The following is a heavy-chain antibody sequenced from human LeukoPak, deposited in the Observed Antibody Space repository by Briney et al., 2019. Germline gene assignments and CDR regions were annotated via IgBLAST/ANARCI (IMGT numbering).Heavy chain of an antibody. V-gene: IGHV3-11*04. D-gene: IGHD3-10*02. CDR2: ISSSGSTI. Sequence: GGSLRLSCAASGFTFSDYHMDWVRQAPGKVLEWVSYISSSGSTIYYADSVKGRFTISRDNAKNSLYLQMNSLRAEDTAVYYCAELGITMVGGVWGKGTTVTISS. CDR3: AELGITMVGGV. J-gene: IGHJ6*04. CDR1: GFTFSDYH.